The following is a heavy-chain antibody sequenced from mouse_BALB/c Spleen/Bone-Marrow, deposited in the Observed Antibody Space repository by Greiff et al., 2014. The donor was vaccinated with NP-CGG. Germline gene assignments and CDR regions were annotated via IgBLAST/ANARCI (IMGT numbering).Heavy chain of an antibody. CDR1: GYTFTDYV. CDR3: ARGGNFAAMDY. J-gene: IGHJ4*01. CDR2: IYPGSGST. V-gene: IGHV1-77*01. Sequence: QVQLKESGPELVKPGTSVKMSCKASGYTFTDYVIIWVKQRTGQGLEWIGEIYPGSGSTSYNEKFKDKATLTADKSSNTTYMQLSSLTSEDSAVYCGARGGNFAAMDYWGQGTSVTVSS. D-gene: IGHD2-1*01.